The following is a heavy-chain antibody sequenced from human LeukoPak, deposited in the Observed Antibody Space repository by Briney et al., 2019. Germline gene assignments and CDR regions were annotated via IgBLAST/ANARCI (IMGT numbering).Heavy chain of an antibody. V-gene: IGHV3-30*04. CDR2: ISYDGSNK. D-gene: IGHD1-20*01. J-gene: IGHJ4*02. CDR1: GFTFSSYA. Sequence: GGSLRLSCAASGFTFSSYAMHWVRQAPGKGLEWVAVISYDGSNKYYADSVKGRFTISRDNSKNTLYLQMNSLRAEDTAAYYCARDTITGTTRFDYWGQGTLVTVSS. CDR3: ARDTITGTTRFDY.